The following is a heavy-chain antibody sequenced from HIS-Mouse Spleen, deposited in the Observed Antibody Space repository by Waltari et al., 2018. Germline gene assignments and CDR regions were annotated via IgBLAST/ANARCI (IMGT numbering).Heavy chain of an antibody. D-gene: IGHD3-3*01. V-gene: IGHV3-30*04. Sequence: AASGFTFSSYAMHWVRQAPGKGLEWVAVISYDGSNKYYADSVKGRFTISRDNSKNTLYLQMNSLRAEDTAVYYCARDRFCYDFWSGYFRTDNWFDPWGQGTLVTVSS. CDR2: ISYDGSNK. CDR1: GFTFSSYA. CDR3: ARDRFCYDFWSGYFRTDNWFDP. J-gene: IGHJ5*02.